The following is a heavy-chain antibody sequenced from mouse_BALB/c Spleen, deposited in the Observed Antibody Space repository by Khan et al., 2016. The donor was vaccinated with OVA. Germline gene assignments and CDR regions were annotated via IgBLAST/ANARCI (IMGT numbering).Heavy chain of an antibody. D-gene: IGHD1-1*01. Sequence: QMQLEESGAELVKAGASVKMSCKASGYTFTSYWMHWVKQRLGQGLEWFAETNPTNGRTYYNEKFKSKATLTVDKSSSTAYMLLSGPTFEDSAVYYWARIKKIVATYFDYWGQGTTLTVSS. CDR2: TNPTNGRT. J-gene: IGHJ2*01. CDR3: ARIKKIVATYFDY. CDR1: GYTFTSYW. V-gene: IGHV1S81*02.